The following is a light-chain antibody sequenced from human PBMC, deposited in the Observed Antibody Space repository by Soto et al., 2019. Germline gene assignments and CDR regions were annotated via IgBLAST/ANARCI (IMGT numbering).Light chain of an antibody. Sequence: EIVMTQSPASLSVSPGERATLSCRASQSVSNNLGWYQQKPGQAPRLLIYFASTRATGIPARFSGSGSGTEFTLTISSLQSEDFAVYYCQQYNNWPLTFGGGTKVEIK. CDR3: QQYNNWPLT. J-gene: IGKJ4*01. CDR2: FAS. V-gene: IGKV3-15*01. CDR1: QSVSNN.